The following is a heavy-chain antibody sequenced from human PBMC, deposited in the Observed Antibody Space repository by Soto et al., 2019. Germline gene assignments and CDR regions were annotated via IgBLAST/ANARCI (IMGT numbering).Heavy chain of an antibody. J-gene: IGHJ4*02. CDR2: ISSSSSYI. D-gene: IGHD1-26*01. CDR3: ASLPSGRELIDY. CDR1: GFTFSSYS. V-gene: IGHV3-21*01. Sequence: EVQLVESGGGLVKPGGSPRLSCAASGFTFSSYSMNWVRQAPGKGLEWVSSISSSSSYIYYADSVKGRFTISRDNAKNSLYLQMNSLRAEDTAVYYCASLPSGRELIDYWGQGTLVTVSS.